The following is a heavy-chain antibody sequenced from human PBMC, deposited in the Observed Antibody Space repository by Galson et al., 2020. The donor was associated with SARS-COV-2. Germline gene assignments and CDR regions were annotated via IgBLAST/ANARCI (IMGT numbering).Heavy chain of an antibody. J-gene: IGHJ6*02. Sequence: GGSLRLSCAASKLTFSNAWMSWVRQAPGKGLEWVGRLKSKTDGGTTDYAAPVKGRFTISRDDSKNTLFLQMNSLTNEDTAVYYCATERGAGAGGRRVSFYYYVGMDVWGQGTTVTVSS. CDR1: KLTFSNAW. CDR2: LKSKTDGGTT. CDR3: ATERGAGAGGRRVSFYYYVGMDV. D-gene: IGHD6-19*01. V-gene: IGHV3-15*01.